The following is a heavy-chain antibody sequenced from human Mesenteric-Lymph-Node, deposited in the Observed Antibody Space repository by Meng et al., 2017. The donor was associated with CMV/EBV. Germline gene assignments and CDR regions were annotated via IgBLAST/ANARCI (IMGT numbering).Heavy chain of an antibody. D-gene: IGHD3-10*01. J-gene: IGHJ4*02. CDR2: ITHVFETA. CDR3: ARTRDYDSGRDRKDY. CDR1: GGTFSSHP. Sequence: SGGTFSSHPISWVRQAPGQGIEWMGEITHVFETANYAQKFQGTVTITADESTFTAYMELSSLTSEDTGVYYCARTRDYDSGRDRKDYWGQGTLVTVSS. V-gene: IGHV1-69*01.